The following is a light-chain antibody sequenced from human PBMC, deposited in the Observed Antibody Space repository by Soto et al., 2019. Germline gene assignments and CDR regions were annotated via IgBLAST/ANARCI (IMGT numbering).Light chain of an antibody. V-gene: IGKV3-20*01. CDR1: QSVTIGY. CDR3: QQYGTSPWT. CDR2: GAR. J-gene: IGKJ1*01. Sequence: VLTQAPGTLSLSPGESATLSWQVSQSVTIGYLAWFQQKPGQAPRLLSYGARTRATGVPDRFSASGSGTDFSLTISRLEPEDFAVYYCQQYGTSPWTFGQGTKVDIK.